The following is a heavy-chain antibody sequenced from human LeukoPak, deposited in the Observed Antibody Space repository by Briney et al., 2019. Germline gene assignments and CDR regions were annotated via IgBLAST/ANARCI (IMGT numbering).Heavy chain of an antibody. Sequence: SETLSPTCTASGGSISSNNYYWTWIRQHPGKGLEWIGYISHSGNTFYNPSLKSRVAISLDTSKSQFSLKLSSVTAADTAVYFCAREDSSAYYSGYFDSWGQGTLVTVSS. CDR3: AREDSSAYYSGYFDS. J-gene: IGHJ4*02. V-gene: IGHV4-31*03. D-gene: IGHD3-22*01. CDR2: ISHSGNT. CDR1: GGSISSNNYY.